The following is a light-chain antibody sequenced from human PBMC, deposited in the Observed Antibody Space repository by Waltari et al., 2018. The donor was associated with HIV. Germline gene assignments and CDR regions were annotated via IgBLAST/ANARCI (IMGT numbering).Light chain of an antibody. CDR3: SSYTSSNTVI. J-gene: IGLJ2*01. CDR1: SSDVGGYNY. Sequence: QSALTQSASVSGSPGQSITISCTGTSSDVGGYNYVSWYQQHPGKAPKLVIYNVSNRPAGVSNRFSGSKSGNTASLTISGVQAEDEAEYYCSSYTSSNTVIFGGGTRVTVL. CDR2: NVS. V-gene: IGLV2-14*01.